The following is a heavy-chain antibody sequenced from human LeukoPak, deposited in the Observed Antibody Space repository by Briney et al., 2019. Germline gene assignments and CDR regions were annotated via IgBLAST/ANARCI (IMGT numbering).Heavy chain of an antibody. CDR1: GYTFTSYG. CDR3: AREAFSVFLVAVHYYYYGMDV. Sequence: GASVKVSCKASGYTFTSYGISWVRQAPGQGLEWMGWISAYNGNTNYAQKLQGRVTMTTDTSTSTAYMELRSLRSDDTAVYYCAREAFSVFLVAVHYYYYGMDVWGQGTTVTVSS. J-gene: IGHJ6*02. V-gene: IGHV1-18*01. CDR2: ISAYNGNT. D-gene: IGHD3-3*01.